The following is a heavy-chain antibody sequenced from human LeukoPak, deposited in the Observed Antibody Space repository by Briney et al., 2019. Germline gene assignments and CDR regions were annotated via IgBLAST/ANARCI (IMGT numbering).Heavy chain of an antibody. CDR1: GFTFSSYE. J-gene: IGHJ4*02. Sequence: KSGGSLRLSCAVSGFTFSSYEMSWVRQAPGKGLEWVGRIKSKTDGGTTDYVAPVKGRFTISRDDSKNTLYLQMNSLKTEDTGVYYCTTEGGFIWGQGTLVTVSS. V-gene: IGHV3-15*01. CDR3: TTEGGFI. D-gene: IGHD3-16*01. CDR2: IKSKTDGGTT.